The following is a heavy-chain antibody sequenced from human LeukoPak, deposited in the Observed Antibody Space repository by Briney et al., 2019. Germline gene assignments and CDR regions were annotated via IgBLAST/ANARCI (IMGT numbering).Heavy chain of an antibody. J-gene: IGHJ6*02. D-gene: IGHD3-10*01. CDR2: IRYDGTNK. Sequence: GGSLRLSCAASGFTFSSYGMHWVRQAPGKGLEWVAFIRYDGTNKYYADSVKGRFTISRDNSKNTLYLQMNSLRAEDTAVYYCARDLYYYGSGSFGKYYYYGMDVWGQGTTVTVSS. CDR1: GFTFSSYG. CDR3: ARDLYYYGSGSFGKYYYYGMDV. V-gene: IGHV3-30*02.